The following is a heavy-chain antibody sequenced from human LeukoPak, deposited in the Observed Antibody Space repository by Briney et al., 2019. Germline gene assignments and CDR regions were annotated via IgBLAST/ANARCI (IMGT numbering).Heavy chain of an antibody. CDR3: ARSTSVNYDSSGYSALDY. Sequence: GGSLRLSCAASGFTFSSYAMSRVRQAPGKGLEWVSAISGSGGSTYYADSVKGRFTISRDNSKNTLYLQMNSLRAEDTAVYYCARSTSVNYDSSGYSALDYWGQGTLVTVSS. J-gene: IGHJ4*02. V-gene: IGHV3-23*01. D-gene: IGHD3-22*01. CDR1: GFTFSSYA. CDR2: ISGSGGST.